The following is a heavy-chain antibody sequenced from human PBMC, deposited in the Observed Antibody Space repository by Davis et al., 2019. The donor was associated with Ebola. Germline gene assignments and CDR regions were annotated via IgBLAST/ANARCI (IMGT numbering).Heavy chain of an antibody. Sequence: GESLKISCAASGFTFSSYSMNWVRQAPGKGLEWVSSISSSSSYIYYADSVKGRFTISRDNAKNSLYLQMNSLRAEDTAVYYCAKDRGLYCSSTSCYSPWFDPWGQGTLVTVSS. V-gene: IGHV3-21*01. D-gene: IGHD2-2*02. J-gene: IGHJ5*02. CDR2: ISSSSSYI. CDR3: AKDRGLYCSSTSCYSPWFDP. CDR1: GFTFSSYS.